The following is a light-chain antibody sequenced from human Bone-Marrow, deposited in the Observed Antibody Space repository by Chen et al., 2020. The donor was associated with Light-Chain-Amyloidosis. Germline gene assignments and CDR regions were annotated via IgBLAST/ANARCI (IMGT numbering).Light chain of an antibody. Sequence: SYELTQPPSVSVSPGQTARITCSGDDLPTKYAYLYQQKPGQAPVLVIHRDTERPSGISERVSGSSSGTTATVTISGVQAEDEADYHCQSADSSGTYEVIFGGGTKLTVL. CDR1: DLPTKY. J-gene: IGLJ2*01. V-gene: IGLV3-25*03. CDR3: QSADSSGTYEVI. CDR2: RDT.